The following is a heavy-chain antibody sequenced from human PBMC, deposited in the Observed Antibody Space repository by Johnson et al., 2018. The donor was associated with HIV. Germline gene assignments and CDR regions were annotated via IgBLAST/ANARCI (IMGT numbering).Heavy chain of an antibody. CDR1: GFTFGDYA. CDR2: IRSKAYGGTT. V-gene: IGHV3-49*03. Sequence: VQLVESGGGLVQPGRSLRLSCTTSGFTFGDYAMSWFRQAPGKGLEWVGFIRSKAYGGTTEYAASVKGRFTISRDDSKTIAYLQMNSLRTEDTAVYYCSTGDIVVVVGAILLPLHDAFDIWGQGTMVTVSS. D-gene: IGHD2-15*01. J-gene: IGHJ3*02. CDR3: STGDIVVVVGAILLPLHDAFDI.